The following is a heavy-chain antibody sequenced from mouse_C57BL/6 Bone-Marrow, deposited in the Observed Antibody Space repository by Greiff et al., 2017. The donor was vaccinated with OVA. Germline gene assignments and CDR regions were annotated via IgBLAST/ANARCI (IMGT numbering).Heavy chain of an antibody. J-gene: IGHJ4*01. V-gene: IGHV1-64*01. CDR3: ERQRLRYAMDY. CDR1: GYTFTSYW. CDR2: IHPNSGST. Sequence: QVQLQQPGAELVKPGASVKLSCKASGYTFTSYWMHWVKQRPGQGLEWIGMIHPNSGSTNYHEKFKSKATLTVDKSSSTAYMQLSSLTSEDSAVYYCERQRLRYAMDYWGQGTSVTVSS. D-gene: IGHD2-4*01.